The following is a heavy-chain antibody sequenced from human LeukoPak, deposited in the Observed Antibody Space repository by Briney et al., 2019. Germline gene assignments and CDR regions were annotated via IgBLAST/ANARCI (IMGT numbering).Heavy chain of an antibody. J-gene: IGHJ4*02. CDR3: ARVDDQLLSEPFDY. CDR2: INPNSGGT. Sequence: ASVKVSCKASGYTFTCYYMHWVRQAPGQGLEWMGWINPNSGGTNYAQKFQGRVTMTRDTSISTAYMELSRLRSDDTAVYYCARVDDQLLSEPFDYWGQGTLVTVSS. CDR1: GYTFTCYY. D-gene: IGHD2-2*01. V-gene: IGHV1-2*02.